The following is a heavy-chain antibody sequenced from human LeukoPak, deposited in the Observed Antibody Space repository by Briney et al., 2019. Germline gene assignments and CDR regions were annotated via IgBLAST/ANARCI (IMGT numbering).Heavy chain of an antibody. J-gene: IGHJ4*02. Sequence: ASVKVSCKASGGTFSSYAISWVRQAPGQGLEWMGRIIPILGIANYAQKFQGRVTITADKSTSTAYMELSSLRSEDTAVYYCARPSYCSGGSCYSFDYWGQGTLVTVSS. CDR3: ARPSYCSGGSCYSFDY. D-gene: IGHD2-15*01. V-gene: IGHV1-69*04. CDR2: IIPILGIA. CDR1: GGTFSSYA.